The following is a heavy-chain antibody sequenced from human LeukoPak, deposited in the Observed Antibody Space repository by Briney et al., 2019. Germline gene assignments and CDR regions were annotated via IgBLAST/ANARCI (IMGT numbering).Heavy chain of an antibody. CDR1: GGSFSGYY. CDR3: ARGWWFDP. V-gene: IGHV4-34*01. CDR2: INHSGST. Sequence: SETLSLTCAVYGGSFSGYYWSWIRQPPGKGLEWIGEINHSGSTNYNPSLKSRVTISIDTSKNQFSLKLSSVTAADTAVYYCARGWWFDPWGQGTLVTVSS. J-gene: IGHJ5*02.